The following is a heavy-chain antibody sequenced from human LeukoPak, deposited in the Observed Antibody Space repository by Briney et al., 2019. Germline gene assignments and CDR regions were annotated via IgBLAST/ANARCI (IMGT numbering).Heavy chain of an antibody. V-gene: IGHV3-74*01. D-gene: IGHD6-19*01. J-gene: IGHJ5*02. CDR1: GFTLSSYW. CDR3: ARELAVGGTWFDP. CDR2: IKSDGSTT. Sequence: GGSLRLSCAASGFTLSSYWMHWVRQAPGKGLVGVSRIKSDGSTTNYAGSVKGRFTISRDNAKNTLYLQMNSLRAEDTAVYYCARELAVGGTWFDPWGQGTLVTVSS.